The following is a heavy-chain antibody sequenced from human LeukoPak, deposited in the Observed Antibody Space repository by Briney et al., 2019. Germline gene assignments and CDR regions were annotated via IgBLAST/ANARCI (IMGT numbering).Heavy chain of an antibody. CDR1: GGSISSYY. CDR2: IYYSGST. V-gene: IGHV4-59*01. Sequence: SETLSLTSTVSGGSISSYYWSWIRQPPGKGLEWIGYIYYSGSTNYNPSLKSRVTISVDTSKNQFSLKLSSVTAADTAVYYCASWELPERFFDYWGQGTLVTVSS. CDR3: ASWELPERFFDY. J-gene: IGHJ4*02. D-gene: IGHD1-26*01.